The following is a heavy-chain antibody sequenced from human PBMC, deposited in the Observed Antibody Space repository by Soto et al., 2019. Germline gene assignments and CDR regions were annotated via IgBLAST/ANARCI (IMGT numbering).Heavy chain of an antibody. V-gene: IGHV4-4*02. CDR1: GDSISSTRW. Sequence: SETLSLTCTVSGDSISSTRWWSWVRQSPGKGLEWIGDIYHGGSTNYNPSLKSRVTISVDTSKNQFSLKLNSMTAADTAVYYCARHHDSWGQGTLVTVSS. J-gene: IGHJ4*02. CDR3: ARHHDS. CDR2: IYHGGST.